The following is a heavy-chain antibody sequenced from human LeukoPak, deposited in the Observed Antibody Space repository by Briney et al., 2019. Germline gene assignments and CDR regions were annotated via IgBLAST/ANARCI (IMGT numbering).Heavy chain of an antibody. V-gene: IGHV4-39*01. CDR3: ARTMVGTPAVDY. D-gene: IGHD4-23*01. CDR2: IYYSGST. Sequence: NSSETLSLTCTVSGGSISSSSYYWGWTRQPPGKGLEWIGSIYYSGSTHYNPSLKSRVTISVDTSKNQFSQKLSSVTAADTAVYYCARTMVGTPAVDYWGQGTLVTVSS. J-gene: IGHJ4*02. CDR1: GGSISSSSYY.